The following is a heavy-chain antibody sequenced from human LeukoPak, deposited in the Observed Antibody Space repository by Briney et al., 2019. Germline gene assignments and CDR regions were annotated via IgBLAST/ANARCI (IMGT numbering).Heavy chain of an antibody. J-gene: IGHJ4*02. CDR3: AKFPPDIVVVPAAFDY. Sequence: PGGSLRPSCAASGFTFSSYAMSWVRQAPGKGLEWVSAISGSGGSTYYADSVKGRFTISRDNSKNTLYLQMNSLRAEDTAVYYCAKFPPDIVVVPAAFDYWGQGTLVTVSS. CDR1: GFTFSSYA. D-gene: IGHD2-2*01. CDR2: ISGSGGST. V-gene: IGHV3-23*01.